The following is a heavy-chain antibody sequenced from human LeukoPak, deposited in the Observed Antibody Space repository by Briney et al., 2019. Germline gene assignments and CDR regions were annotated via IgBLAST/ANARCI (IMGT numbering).Heavy chain of an antibody. V-gene: IGHV3-23*01. D-gene: IGHD5-18*01. J-gene: IGHJ5*02. CDR3: AKDRTGYSYGYFLSP. CDR1: GFTFSDYY. CDR2: ITDSVSGGST. Sequence: PGGSLKLSCAASGFTFSDYYMTWVRQAPGKGLGWVSTITDSVSGGSTYYADSVKGRFTISRDNSKNTLYLQMSSLRAEDTAVYFCAKDRTGYSYGYFLSPWGQGTLVTVSS.